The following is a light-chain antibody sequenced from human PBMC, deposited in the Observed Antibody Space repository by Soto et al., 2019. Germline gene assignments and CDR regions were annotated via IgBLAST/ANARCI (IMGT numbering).Light chain of an antibody. CDR3: QSYDAILSGSI. Sequence: QSVLTQPPSVSGAPGQGVTISCIGSSSNIGAGYDVHWYQQLPGAAPKLLIYDNSKRPSGVPDRFSASKSGTSASLAITGLQAGDEADYHCQSYDAILSGSIFGGGTKLTVL. J-gene: IGLJ2*01. CDR1: SSNIGAGYD. V-gene: IGLV1-40*01. CDR2: DNS.